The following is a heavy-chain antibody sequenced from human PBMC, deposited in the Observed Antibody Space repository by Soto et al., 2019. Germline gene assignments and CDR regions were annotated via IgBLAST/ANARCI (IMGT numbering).Heavy chain of an antibody. J-gene: IGHJ4*02. Sequence: GGSLRLSCAASGFTFNTYNMNWVRQAPGKGLEWVSYISSSSSTIHYADSVKGRFTISRDNAKNSLYLQMNSLRAEDTAVYYCARDPASTTIPNYWGQGTLVTVSS. V-gene: IGHV3-48*01. CDR1: GFTFNTYN. CDR3: ARDPASTTIPNY. D-gene: IGHD4-17*01. CDR2: ISSSSSTI.